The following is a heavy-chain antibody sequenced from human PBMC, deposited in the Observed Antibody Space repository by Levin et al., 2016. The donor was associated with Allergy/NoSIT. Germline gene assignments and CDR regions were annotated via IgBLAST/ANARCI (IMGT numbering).Heavy chain of an antibody. Sequence: WIRQPPGKGLEWVANIKQDGSEKYYVDSVKGRFTISRDNAKNSLYLQMNSLRAEDTAVYYCARDGGESGYWGQGTLVTVSS. CDR2: IKQDGSEK. V-gene: IGHV3-7*03. J-gene: IGHJ4*02. D-gene: IGHD2-15*01. CDR3: ARDGGESGY.